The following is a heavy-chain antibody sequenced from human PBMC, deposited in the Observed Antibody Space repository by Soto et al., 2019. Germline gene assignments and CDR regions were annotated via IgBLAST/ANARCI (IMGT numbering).Heavy chain of an antibody. CDR3: AREFSPNSGGWYTVLVPCFDP. CDR2: IYYSGSA. D-gene: IGHD6-19*01. V-gene: IGHV4-31*03. J-gene: IGHJ5*02. CDR1: GGSISSSDYY. Sequence: PSETLSLTYTVSGGSISSSDYYWSWIRQHPGKGLEWIGYIYYSGSAYYNPSLKSRVTISLDTSKNQFSLKVTSVTPADRAVYYCAREFSPNSGGWYTVLVPCFDPRGQETLFTFPS.